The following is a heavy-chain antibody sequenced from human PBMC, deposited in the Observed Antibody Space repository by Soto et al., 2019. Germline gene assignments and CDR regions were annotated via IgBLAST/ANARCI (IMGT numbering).Heavy chain of an antibody. V-gene: IGHV1-46*01. CDR2: INPSGGST. CDR3: ARDDGAGRLYYYYGMDV. D-gene: IGHD3-10*01. CDR1: GYTFTSYY. J-gene: IGHJ6*02. Sequence: QVQLVQSGAEVKKPGASVKVSCKASGYTFTSYYMHWVRQAPGQGLEWMGIINPSGGSTSYAQKFQGRVTMTRDTSTSTVYMELSSLRSEDTAGYYCARDDGAGRLYYYYGMDVWGQGTTVTVSS.